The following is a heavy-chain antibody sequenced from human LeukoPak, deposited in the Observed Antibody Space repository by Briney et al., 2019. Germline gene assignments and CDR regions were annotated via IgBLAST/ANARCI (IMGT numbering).Heavy chain of an antibody. V-gene: IGHV3-33*01. CDR3: ARPRGGYSYGPLGY. CDR1: GFTFSRYG. Sequence: GGSLRPSCAAWGFTFSRYGMHWVRQARGKGGEGVGVIWYDGSNNYYADSVKRRFTISRDNSKNTLYLQMNSLRAEDTAVYYCARPRGGYSYGPLGYWGQGTLVTVSS. J-gene: IGHJ4*02. D-gene: IGHD5-18*01. CDR2: IWYDGSNN.